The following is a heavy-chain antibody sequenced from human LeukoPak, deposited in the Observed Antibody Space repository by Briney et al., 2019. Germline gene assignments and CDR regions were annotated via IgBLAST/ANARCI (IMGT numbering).Heavy chain of an antibody. D-gene: IGHD6-13*01. CDR1: GGSISSYY. J-gene: IGHJ2*01. V-gene: IGHV4-34*01. CDR3: ARGLRPKYSSSWNDYWYFDL. CDR2: INHSGST. Sequence: SETLSLTCTVSGGSISSYYWSWIRQPPGKGLEWIGEINHSGSTNYNPSLKSRVTISVDTSKNQFSLKLSSVTAADTAVYYCARGLRPKYSSSWNDYWYFDLWGRGTLVTVSS.